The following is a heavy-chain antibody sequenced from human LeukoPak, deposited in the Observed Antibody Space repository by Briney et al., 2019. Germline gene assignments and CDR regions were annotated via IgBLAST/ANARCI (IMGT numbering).Heavy chain of an antibody. CDR3: ARFKYCSSTSCHVPFDY. CDR2: IYYSGST. Sequence: SETLSLTCTVSGGSISSHYWSWIRQPPGKGLEWIGYIYYSGSTNYNPSLKSRVTISVDTSKNQFSLELSSVTAADTAVYYCARFKYCSSTSCHVPFDYWGQGTLVTVSS. CDR1: GGSISSHY. D-gene: IGHD2-2*01. J-gene: IGHJ4*02. V-gene: IGHV4-59*11.